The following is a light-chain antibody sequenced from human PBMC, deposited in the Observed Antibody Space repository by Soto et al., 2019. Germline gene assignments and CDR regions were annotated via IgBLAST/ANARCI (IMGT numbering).Light chain of an antibody. CDR3: QQHYITPPIT. CDR1: QSVSRY. J-gene: IGKJ1*01. CDR2: AAS. Sequence: DVQMTQSPSSLAALVGDRVTITCRASQSVSRYLNWYQHKPGKAPKLLINAASNLRSGVPPTFSGSGSGTDFTLTTDGLQPEDFAVYYCQQHYITPPITFGQGTKVDIK. V-gene: IGKV1-39*01.